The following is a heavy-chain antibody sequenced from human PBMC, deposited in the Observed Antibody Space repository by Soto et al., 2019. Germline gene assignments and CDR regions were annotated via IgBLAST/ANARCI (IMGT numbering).Heavy chain of an antibody. CDR1: RGSINGSSYF. J-gene: IGHJ5*02. V-gene: IGHV4-39*01. CDR2: IYYSGST. D-gene: IGHD6-19*01. CDR3: ARHYSSGSRNWFDP. Sequence: ASEKLSLSCRVSRGSINGSSYFWGWVREDPGRGVEWIGSIYYSGSTYYNPSLRSRVTISVDTSKNQFSLKPSSVTAADTAAFYCARHYSSGSRNWFDPWGQGTLVTVS.